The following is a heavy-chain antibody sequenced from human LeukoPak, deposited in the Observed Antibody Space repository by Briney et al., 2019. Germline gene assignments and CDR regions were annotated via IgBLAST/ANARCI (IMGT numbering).Heavy chain of an antibody. CDR1: GGSISSSSYY. Sequence: PSETLSLTCTVSGGSISSSSYYWGWIRQPPGKGLEWIGSIYYSGSTYYNPSLKSRVTISVDTSKNQFSLKLSSVTAADTAVYYCARAPKLISYYYYMDVWGKGTTVTVSS. CDR3: ARAPKLISYYYYMDV. J-gene: IGHJ6*03. V-gene: IGHV4-39*07. CDR2: IYYSGST. D-gene: IGHD1-1*01.